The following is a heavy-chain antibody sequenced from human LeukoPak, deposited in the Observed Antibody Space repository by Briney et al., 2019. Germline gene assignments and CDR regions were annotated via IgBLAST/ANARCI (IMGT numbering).Heavy chain of an antibody. Sequence: GGSLRLSCAASGFTFTTYWMMWVRQAPGKGLEWVAKIKQDGSEEYYVDSVRGRFTISRDNAKNSVYLQMNSLRAEDTAVYYCATRNNGCPYHWGQGTLVTVSA. D-gene: IGHD5-24*01. CDR1: GFTFTTYW. J-gene: IGHJ4*02. CDR3: ATRNNGCPYH. CDR2: IKQDGSEE. V-gene: IGHV3-7*01.